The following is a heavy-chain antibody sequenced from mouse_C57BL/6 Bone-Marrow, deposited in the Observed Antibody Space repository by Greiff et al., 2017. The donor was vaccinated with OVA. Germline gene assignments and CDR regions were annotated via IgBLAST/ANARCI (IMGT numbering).Heavy chain of an antibody. Sequence: VKLVESGAELVKPGASVKLSCKASGYTFTEYTIHWVKQRSGQGLEWIGWFYPGSGSIKYNEKFKDKATLTADKSSSTVYMELSRLTSEDSAVYFCARHEEWLLTFAYWGQGTLVTVSA. CDR3: ARHEEWLLTFAY. J-gene: IGHJ3*01. CDR1: GYTFTEYT. D-gene: IGHD2-3*01. CDR2: FYPGSGSI. V-gene: IGHV1-62-2*01.